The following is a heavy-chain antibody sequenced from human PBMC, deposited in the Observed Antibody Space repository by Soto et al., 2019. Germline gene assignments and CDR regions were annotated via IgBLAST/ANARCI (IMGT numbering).Heavy chain of an antibody. CDR1: GDSFGSYA. CDR3: AREPCGRFAP. CDR2: IIPVFGTT. V-gene: IGHV1-69*01. Sequence: QMRLVQSGPEVKKPGSSVKVSCKASGDSFGSYAVSWVRQAPGQGLEWMGAIIPVFGTTNYTQKFQGRVTITADDSTTTAYMELSSLRSDDTAVYYCAREPCGRFAPWGQGTLVTVSS. J-gene: IGHJ5*02.